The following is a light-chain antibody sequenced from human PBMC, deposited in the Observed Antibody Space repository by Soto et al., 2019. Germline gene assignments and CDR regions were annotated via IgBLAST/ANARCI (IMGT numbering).Light chain of an antibody. Sequence: QSALTQPRSVSGSPGQSVTISCTGTSSDVGDYNYVSWYQQHPGKAPKLMIYDVNKRPSGVPDRFSGSKSGNTASLTISGLQADDEADYYCCSYAGSYTLWVFGGGTKLTVL. CDR3: CSYAGSYTLWV. CDR2: DVN. J-gene: IGLJ3*02. V-gene: IGLV2-11*01. CDR1: SSDVGDYNY.